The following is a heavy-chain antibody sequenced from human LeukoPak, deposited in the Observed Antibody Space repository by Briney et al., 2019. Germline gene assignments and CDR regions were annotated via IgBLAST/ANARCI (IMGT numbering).Heavy chain of an antibody. CDR1: GFTLSNYW. V-gene: IGHV3-7*05. Sequence: GGSLRLSCAASGFTLSNYWMNWVRQAPGKGLEWVANINRDGSQKSYVDSVKGRFTISRDNAKNSLYLQMDSLRAEDTAVYYCSVVSDAFDIWGQGTMVTVSS. CDR2: INRDGSQK. J-gene: IGHJ3*02. CDR3: SVVSDAFDI. D-gene: IGHD3-22*01.